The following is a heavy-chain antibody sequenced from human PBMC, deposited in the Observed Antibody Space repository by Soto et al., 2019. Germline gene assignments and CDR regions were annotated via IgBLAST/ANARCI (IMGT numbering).Heavy chain of an antibody. CDR2: IYYSGST. Sequence: ETLSLTCTVSGDSISNYYWSWIRQPPGKGLEWIGYIYYSGSTKYNPSLKSRVTISVATSKNQFSLRLSSVTAADSAVYFCARSGDYTNYYYYYMDVWGKGTTVTVSS. CDR1: GDSISNYY. CDR3: ARSGDYTNYYYYYMDV. V-gene: IGHV4-59*08. J-gene: IGHJ6*03. D-gene: IGHD4-17*01.